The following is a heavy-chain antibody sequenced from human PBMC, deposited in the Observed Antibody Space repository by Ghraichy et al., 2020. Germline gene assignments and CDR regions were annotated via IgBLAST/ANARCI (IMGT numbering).Heavy chain of an antibody. CDR1: GFTFRAHG. CDR3: ARGFSSGYYYYMDV. V-gene: IGHV3-33*01. Sequence: LNISCAASGFTFRAHGMHWVRQAPGKGLEWVAVIWYDGSEKYYGDSVKGRFSISRDNFKNTLYLQMNSLRGEDTAVYYCARGFSSGYYYYMDVWGEGTTVTVSS. J-gene: IGHJ6*03. CDR2: IWYDGSEK. D-gene: IGHD6-19*01.